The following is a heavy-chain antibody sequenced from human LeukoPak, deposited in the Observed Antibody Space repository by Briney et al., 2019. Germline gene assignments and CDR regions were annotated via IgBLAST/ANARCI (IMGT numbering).Heavy chain of an antibody. CDR2: IKQDGSEK. D-gene: IGHD4-17*01. J-gene: IGHJ3*02. Sequence: GGSLRLSCAASGFTFSNYAMSWVRQAPGKGLEWVANIKQDGSEKYYVDSVKGRFTISRDNAKNSLFLQMNSLRAEDTAIYYCARGTTLTPSIWGQGTMVTVSS. CDR3: ARGTTLTPSI. CDR1: GFTFSNYA. V-gene: IGHV3-7*03.